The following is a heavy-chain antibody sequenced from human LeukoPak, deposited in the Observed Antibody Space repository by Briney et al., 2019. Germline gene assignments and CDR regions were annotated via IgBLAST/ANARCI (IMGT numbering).Heavy chain of an antibody. CDR2: ISAYNGNT. D-gene: IGHD4-17*01. V-gene: IGHV1-18*01. Sequence: ASVKVSCKASGYTFTSYGISWVRQAPGQGLEWMGWISAYNGNTNYAQRLQGRVTMTTDTSTSTAYMELRSLRSDDTAVYYCASSGYGDYEDAFDIWGQGTMVTVSS. CDR3: ASSGYGDYEDAFDI. J-gene: IGHJ3*02. CDR1: GYTFTSYG.